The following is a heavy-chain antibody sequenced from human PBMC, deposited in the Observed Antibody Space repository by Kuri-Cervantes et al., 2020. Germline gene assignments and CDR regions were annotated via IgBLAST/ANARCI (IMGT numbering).Heavy chain of an antibody. J-gene: IGHJ6*02. Sequence: GSLRLSCSVSGGSISPYYWSWFRQPPGKGLEWIGYIYYSGTTTYNPSLNSRVTISVDTSKNQFSLKLTSVAAADTAVYFCARGGIQLWLRTAPMDVWGQGTTVTVSS. V-gene: IGHV4-59*01. D-gene: IGHD5-18*01. CDR3: ARGGIQLWLRTAPMDV. CDR1: GGSISPYY. CDR2: IYYSGTT.